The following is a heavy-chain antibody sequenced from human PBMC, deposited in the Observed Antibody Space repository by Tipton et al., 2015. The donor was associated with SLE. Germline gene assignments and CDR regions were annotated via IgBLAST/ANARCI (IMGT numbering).Heavy chain of an antibody. D-gene: IGHD5-18*01. J-gene: IGHJ4*02. CDR3: ARAGAYSYGYFDY. CDR1: GYTFTSYG. V-gene: IGHV1-69*01. Sequence: QLVQSGAEVKKPGASVKVSCKASGYTFTSYGITWVRQAPGQGLEWMGGIIPFFGTAQYAQKFQGRVTITTDESTSTAYMELSSLRSEDTAVYYCARAGAYSYGYFDYWGQGTLVTVSS. CDR2: IIPFFGTA.